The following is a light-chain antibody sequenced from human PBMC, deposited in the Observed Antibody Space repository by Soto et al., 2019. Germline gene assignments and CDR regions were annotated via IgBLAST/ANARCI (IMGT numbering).Light chain of an antibody. Sequence: QSALTQPPSASGTPGQRVIISCSGSSSHIGSNTVNWYQQLPGTAPKLLIYSNNRRPSGVPDRFSGSKSGTSASLAISGLQSEDEADYYCAAWDDSLNGRYVFGTGTKVTVL. CDR3: AAWDDSLNGRYV. CDR1: SSHIGSNT. CDR2: SNN. J-gene: IGLJ1*01. V-gene: IGLV1-44*01.